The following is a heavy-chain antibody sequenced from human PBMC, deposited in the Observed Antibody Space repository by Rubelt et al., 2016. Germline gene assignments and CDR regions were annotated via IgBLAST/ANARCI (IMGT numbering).Heavy chain of an antibody. CDR2: IYYSGST. V-gene: IGHV4-31*03. D-gene: IGHD6-13*01. J-gene: IGHJ4*02. CDR1: GGSISSGGYY. CDR3: ARAGIAAAGVDY. Sequence: QLQLQESGPGLVKPSQTLSLTCTVSGGSISSGGYYWTWIRQHPGKGLEGIGYIYYSGSTYYNPSSKGRFTISVEPAKNQLSLKLSSVTAADTAVYYCARAGIAAAGVDYWGQGTLVTVSS.